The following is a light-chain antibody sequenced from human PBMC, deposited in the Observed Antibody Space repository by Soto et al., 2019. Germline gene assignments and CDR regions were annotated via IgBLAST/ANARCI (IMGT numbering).Light chain of an antibody. CDR2: EVS. J-gene: IGLJ1*01. CDR1: SSDVGSYNL. Sequence: HSVLTQPASVSVSPGQSITISCTGNSSDVGSYNLVSWYQQHPGKAPKLMIYEVSKRPSGVSNRFSGSKSGNTASLTISGLQAEDEADYYCCSYAGSSTFGFGTGNKVTVL. CDR3: CSYAGSSTFG. V-gene: IGLV2-23*02.